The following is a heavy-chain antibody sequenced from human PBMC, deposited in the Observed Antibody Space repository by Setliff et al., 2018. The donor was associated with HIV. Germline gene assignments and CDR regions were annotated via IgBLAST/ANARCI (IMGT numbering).Heavy chain of an antibody. Sequence: SVKVSCKSSAGSFSIFSINWVRQAPGQGLEWMGGMMTIFSTTNYARKFQGRVTITTDESTGTAYMELSNLRSEDTAVYYCATEGAGGSYQRASALDVWGQGTMVTVS. CDR1: AGSFSIFS. J-gene: IGHJ3*01. V-gene: IGHV1-69*05. CDR3: ATEGAGGSYQRASALDV. CDR2: MMTIFSTT. D-gene: IGHD1-26*01.